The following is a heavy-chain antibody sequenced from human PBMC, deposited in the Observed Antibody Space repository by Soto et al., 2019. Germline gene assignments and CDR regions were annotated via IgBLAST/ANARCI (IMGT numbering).Heavy chain of an antibody. CDR3: ARVGYCSGGSCTSYYYYGMDV. CDR2: IYSGGST. V-gene: IGHV3-53*04. Sequence: EVPLVESGGGLVQPGGSLRLSCAASGFTVSSNYMSWVRQAPGKGLEWVSVIYSGGSTYYADSVKGRFTISRHNSKNTLYLQMNSLRAEDTAVYYCARVGYCSGGSCTSYYYYGMDVWGQGTTVTVSS. D-gene: IGHD2-15*01. CDR1: GFTVSSNY. J-gene: IGHJ6*02.